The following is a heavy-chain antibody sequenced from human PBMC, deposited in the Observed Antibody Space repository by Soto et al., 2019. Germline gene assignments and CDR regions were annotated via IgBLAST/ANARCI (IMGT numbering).Heavy chain of an antibody. CDR1: GYCVTSGSY. V-gene: IGHV4-38-2*02. D-gene: IGHD1-7*01. Sequence: ETLTLSCSVAGYCVTSGSYWGWFRQPPEKGLEWIGSVYLSGHTYHNPSLMSRVTISIDTSKNQFSLKLTCVTASDTAVYYCARARIVVSGTIVEFWGLGTLVTVSS. J-gene: IGHJ4*02. CDR2: VYLSGHT. CDR3: ARARIVVSGTIVEF.